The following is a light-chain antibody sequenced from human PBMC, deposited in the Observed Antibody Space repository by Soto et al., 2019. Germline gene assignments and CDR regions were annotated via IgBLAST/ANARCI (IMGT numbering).Light chain of an antibody. J-gene: IGKJ2*01. Sequence: LVLTQSPGTLSLSPGERATLSCRACQTVRNSYLAWYQQKLGQPPRLVLYGTSNRATGIPARFSGRGSGTDFSLIISGLEPEDAAMYFCQQYDDSGAQFTFGQGTKLEIK. CDR2: GTS. CDR1: QTVRNSY. V-gene: IGKV3-20*01. CDR3: QQYDDSGAQFT.